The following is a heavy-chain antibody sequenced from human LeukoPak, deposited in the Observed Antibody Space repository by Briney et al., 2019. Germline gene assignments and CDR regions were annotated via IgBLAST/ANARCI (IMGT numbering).Heavy chain of an antibody. CDR2: ISYDGSNK. J-gene: IGHJ4*02. Sequence: GGSLRLSCAASGFTFSSYAMHWVRLAPGKGLEWVAVISYDGSNKYYADSVKGRFTISRDNSKNTLYLQMNSLRAEDTAVYYCASGSGYDSPSFDYWGQGTLVTVSS. CDR3: ASGSGYDSPSFDY. CDR1: GFTFSSYA. V-gene: IGHV3-30*04. D-gene: IGHD5-12*01.